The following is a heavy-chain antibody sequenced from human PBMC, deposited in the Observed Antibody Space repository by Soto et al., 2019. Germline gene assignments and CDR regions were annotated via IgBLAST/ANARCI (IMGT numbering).Heavy chain of an antibody. D-gene: IGHD2-2*01. Sequence: PGGSLRLSCAASGFTFSSYAMSWVRQAPGKGLEWVSAISGSGGSTYYADSVKGRFTISRDNSKNTLYLQMNSLRAEDTAVYYSAKDNIVVVPAASYYFDYWGQGTLVTVSS. CDR2: ISGSGGST. V-gene: IGHV3-23*01. CDR1: GFTFSSYA. CDR3: AKDNIVVVPAASYYFDY. J-gene: IGHJ4*02.